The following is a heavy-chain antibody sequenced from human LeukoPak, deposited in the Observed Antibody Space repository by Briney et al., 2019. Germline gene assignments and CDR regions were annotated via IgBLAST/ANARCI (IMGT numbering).Heavy chain of an antibody. J-gene: IGHJ4*02. CDR2: ISSSSSYT. CDR1: GFTFSDYY. V-gene: IGHV3-11*06. Sequence: GGSLRLSCAASGFTFSDYYMSWIRQAPGKGLEGVSYISSSSSYTNYADSVKGRFTISRDKAKNSLYLQMNSLRAEDTAVYYCARASSSWYRYYFDYWGQGTLVTVSS. CDR3: ARASSSWYRYYFDY. D-gene: IGHD6-13*01.